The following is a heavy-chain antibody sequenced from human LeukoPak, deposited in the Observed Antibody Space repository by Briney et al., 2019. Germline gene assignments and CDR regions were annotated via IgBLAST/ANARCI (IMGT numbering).Heavy chain of an antibody. D-gene: IGHD3-10*01. CDR1: GYTFTDYA. V-gene: IGHV7-4-1*02. CDR2: IDTNTGNP. J-gene: IGHJ5*02. CDR3: ARSAITMVRGKINWFDP. Sequence: ASVKVSCKASGYTFTDYAMNWVRQAPGQGLEWMGWIDTNTGNPTYAQGFTGRFVFSLDTSVSTAYLQISSLKAEDTAVYYCARSAITMVRGKINWFDPWGQGTLVTVSS.